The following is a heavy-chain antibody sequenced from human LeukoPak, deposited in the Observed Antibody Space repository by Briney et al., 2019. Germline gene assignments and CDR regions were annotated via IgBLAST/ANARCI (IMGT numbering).Heavy chain of an antibody. D-gene: IGHD5/OR15-5a*01. Sequence: GGSLRLSCAASGFTFSSCGMHWVRQAPGKGLEWVAVIWYDGSNKYYADSVKGRFTISRDNSKNTLYLQMSSLRAEDTAVYYCARDRIYHYFDYWGQGTLVTVSS. CDR3: ARDRIYHYFDY. CDR2: IWYDGSNK. V-gene: IGHV3-33*01. CDR1: GFTFSSCG. J-gene: IGHJ4*02.